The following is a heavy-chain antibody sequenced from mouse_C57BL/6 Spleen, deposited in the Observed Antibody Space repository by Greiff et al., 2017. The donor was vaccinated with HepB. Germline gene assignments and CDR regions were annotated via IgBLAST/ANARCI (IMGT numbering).Heavy chain of an antibody. Sequence: QVQLQQPGAELVRPGSSVKLSCKASGYTFTSYWMHWVKQRPIQGLEWIGNIDPSDSETHYNQKFKDKATLTVDKSSSTAYMQLSSLTSEDSAVYYCGRVETDQATDYWGQGTSVTVSS. CDR1: GYTFTSYW. CDR3: GRVETDQATDY. D-gene: IGHD3-2*02. J-gene: IGHJ4*01. CDR2: IDPSDSET. V-gene: IGHV1-52*01.